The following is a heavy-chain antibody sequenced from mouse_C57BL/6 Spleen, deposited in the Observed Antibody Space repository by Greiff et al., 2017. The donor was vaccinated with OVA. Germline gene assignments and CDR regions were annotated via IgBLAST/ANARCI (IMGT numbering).Heavy chain of an antibody. J-gene: IGHJ3*01. CDR2: ISYDGSN. D-gene: IGHD3-2*02. Sequence: EVQLRQSGPGLVKPSQSLSLTCSVTGYSITSGYYWNWIRQFPGNKLEWVGYISYDGSNNYNPSLKNRISITRDTSKNQFFLKLNSVTTEDTATYYCAREQTAQGAWFAYWGQGTLVTVSA. CDR3: AREQTAQGAWFAY. V-gene: IGHV3-6*01. CDR1: GYSITSGYY.